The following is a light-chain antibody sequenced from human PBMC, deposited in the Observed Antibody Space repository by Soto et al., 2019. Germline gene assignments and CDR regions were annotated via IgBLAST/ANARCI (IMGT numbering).Light chain of an antibody. CDR3: QHYDNWPPWT. CDR1: QSVSGSY. CDR2: GAS. J-gene: IGKJ1*01. V-gene: IGKV3-20*01. Sequence: EIVLTQSPATLSLSPGERATLSCRASQSVSGSYLAWYQQKPGQAPRLLIYGASSRATGIPDRFSGSGSGTDFTLTINSLQSEDFAVYYCQHYDNWPPWTFGQGTKVDIK.